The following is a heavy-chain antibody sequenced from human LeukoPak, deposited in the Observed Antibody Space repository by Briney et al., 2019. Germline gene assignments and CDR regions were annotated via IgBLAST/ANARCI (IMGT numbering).Heavy chain of an antibody. Sequence: GGSLRLSCAASGFTFSSYAMSWVRQAPGKGLEWVSAISGSGGSTYYADSVKGRFTISRDNSKNTLYLQMNSLRAEDTAVYYCAEDFGYSYGYDYWGQGTLVTVSS. CDR3: AEDFGYSYGYDY. D-gene: IGHD5-18*01. J-gene: IGHJ4*02. CDR2: ISGSGGST. CDR1: GFTFSSYA. V-gene: IGHV3-23*01.